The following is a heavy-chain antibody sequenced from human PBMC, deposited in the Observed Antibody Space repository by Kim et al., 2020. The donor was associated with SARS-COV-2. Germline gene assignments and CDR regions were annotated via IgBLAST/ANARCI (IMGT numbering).Heavy chain of an antibody. Sequence: DSVKGRFTISRDNSKNTLYLQMNSLRAEDTAVYYCAKEPHYGSGSYHFDYWGQGTLVTVSS. V-gene: IGHV3-23*01. J-gene: IGHJ4*02. CDR3: AKEPHYGSGSYHFDY. D-gene: IGHD3-10*01.